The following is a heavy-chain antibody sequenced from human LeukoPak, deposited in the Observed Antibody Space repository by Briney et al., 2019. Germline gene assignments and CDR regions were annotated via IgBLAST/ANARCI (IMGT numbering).Heavy chain of an antibody. CDR3: ARSIATEMATIFDY. J-gene: IGHJ4*02. Sequence: GGSLRLSCAASGFTFSSYEMNWVRQAPGKGLEWVSYISSSGSTIYYADSVKGRFTISRDNANNSLYLQMNSLRAEDTAVYYCARSIATEMATIFDYWGQGTLVTVSS. V-gene: IGHV3-48*03. CDR1: GFTFSSYE. D-gene: IGHD5-24*01. CDR2: ISSSGSTI.